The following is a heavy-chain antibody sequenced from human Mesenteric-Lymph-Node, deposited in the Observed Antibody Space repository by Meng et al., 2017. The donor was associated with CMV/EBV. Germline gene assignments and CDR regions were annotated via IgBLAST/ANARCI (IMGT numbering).Heavy chain of an antibody. D-gene: IGHD3-9*01. Sequence: ASVKVSCKASGYSFTGYYLHWVRQTPGQGLEWVGWINPNSGGTNYSQKFQGRVTMTRDTSIRTAYMEPSRLRSDDTAVYYCARGHDILTDRDYHHHMDVWGQGTTVTVSS. J-gene: IGHJ6*02. V-gene: IGHV1-2*02. CDR3: ARGHDILTDRDYHHHMDV. CDR1: GYSFTGYY. CDR2: INPNSGGT.